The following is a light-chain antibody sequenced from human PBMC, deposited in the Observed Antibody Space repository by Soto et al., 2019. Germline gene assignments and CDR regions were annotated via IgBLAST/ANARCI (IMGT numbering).Light chain of an antibody. V-gene: IGKV3-15*01. Sequence: EIVMTQAPATLSLSPGERATLSCRASQSISSDLAWYQQKPGQAPRLLIYGASTRATGISARISGSESGTEFTLTITSLQSEDFAVYYCQQYNNWPPAFCQGTKVEIK. J-gene: IGKJ1*01. CDR2: GAS. CDR3: QQYNNWPPA. CDR1: QSISSD.